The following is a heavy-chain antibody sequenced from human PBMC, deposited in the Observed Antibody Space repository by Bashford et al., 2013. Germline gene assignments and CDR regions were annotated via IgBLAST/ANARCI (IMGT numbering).Heavy chain of an antibody. J-gene: IGHJ6*02. CDR3: ARRPLADYIVDV. CDR2: SILMTLIP. D-gene: IGHD4-11*01. V-gene: IGHV5-51*01. CDR1: GFTFINYW. Sequence: GESLKISCQASGFTFINYWIGWVRRARGRPGVGWGSSILMTLIPDTPAFEGQVTISADKSINTLPAWGSLKASDTAIYFCARRPLADYIVDVWGPGTTVTVSS.